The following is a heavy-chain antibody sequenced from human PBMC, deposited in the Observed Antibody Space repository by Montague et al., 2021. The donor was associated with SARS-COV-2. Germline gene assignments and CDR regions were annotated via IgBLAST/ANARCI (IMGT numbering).Heavy chain of an antibody. D-gene: IGHD2-2*01. V-gene: IGHV4-39*07. CDR2: IYSGST. CDR1: GGSINSSSYY. Sequence: SETLSLTCTVSGGSINSSSYYWGWIRQPPGKGLEWIGSIYSGSTYYNPSLKSRVTISVDTSKNQFSLKLCSVTAADTVVFYCARELGYCSSTNCFHFDYRGQGTLVTVSS. J-gene: IGHJ4*02. CDR3: ARELGYCSSTNCFHFDY.